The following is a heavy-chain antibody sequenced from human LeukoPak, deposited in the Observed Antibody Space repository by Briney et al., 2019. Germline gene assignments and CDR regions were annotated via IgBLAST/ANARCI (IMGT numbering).Heavy chain of an antibody. CDR1: GFTFRSYG. D-gene: IGHD3-22*01. CDR2: IYTTGRT. J-gene: IGHJ4*02. Sequence: PGGSLRLSCEASGFTFRSYGMSWVRQAPGKGLEWVSFIYTTGRTHDSDSVKGRFTISRDSSKNTLYLQMNSLRAEDTAVYYCARRAGDYSHPYDYWGQGTLVTVSS. CDR3: ARRAGDYSHPYDY. V-gene: IGHV3-53*01.